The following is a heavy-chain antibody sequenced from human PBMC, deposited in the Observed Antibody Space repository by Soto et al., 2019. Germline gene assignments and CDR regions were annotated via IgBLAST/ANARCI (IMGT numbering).Heavy chain of an antibody. D-gene: IGHD3-10*01. V-gene: IGHV3-66*01. J-gene: IGHJ4*02. CDR3: ARSANSYGSPFDY. CDR2: IHRGGST. CDR1: GFTVGNNY. Sequence: EVHLVESGGGLVQPGGSLRLSCAASGFTVGNNYMSWVRQAPGKGLEWVSIIHRGGSTSYADSVKGRFPISRDSSKNILYLQKNGITADDTAVYYCARSANSYGSPFDYWGQGALVTVSS.